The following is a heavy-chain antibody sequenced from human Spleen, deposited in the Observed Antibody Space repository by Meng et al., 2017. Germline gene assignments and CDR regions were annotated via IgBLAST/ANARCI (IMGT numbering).Heavy chain of an antibody. CDR3: ARGPTTMAHDFDY. V-gene: IGHV4-34*01. D-gene: IGHD4-11*01. CDR1: GGSFSDYD. CDR2: INHSGST. J-gene: IGHJ4*02. Sequence: VQLQWAGAGLLKPSETLSLTCVVSGGSFSDYDWSWVRQPPGKGLEWIGEINHSGSTNYNPSLESRATISVDTSQNNLSLKLSSVTAADSAVYYCARGPTTMAHDFDYWGQGTLVTVSS.